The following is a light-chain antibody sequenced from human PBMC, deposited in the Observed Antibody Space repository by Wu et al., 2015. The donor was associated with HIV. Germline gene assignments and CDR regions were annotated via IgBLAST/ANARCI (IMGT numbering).Light chain of an antibody. J-gene: IGKJ5*01. V-gene: IGKV1-39*01. CDR1: QNVNNF. CDR2: AAS. Sequence: DIQMTQSPSSLSASVGDRVTITCRASQNVNNFLNWYQQKPGKAPKLLVSAASSLHSEAPSRFAGSGSGTDFTLTIDSLQLEDFATYFCQESSNTPPAFGQGTRIEIK. CDR3: QESSNTPPA.